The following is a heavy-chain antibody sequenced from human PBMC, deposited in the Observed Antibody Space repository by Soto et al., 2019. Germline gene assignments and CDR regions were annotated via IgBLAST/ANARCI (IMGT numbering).Heavy chain of an antibody. Sequence: PGESMKISCKGSGYSFTSYWIGWVRQMPGKGLERMGIIYPGDSEPRYNPSLQGQDTITADKSSSTAYLQWSSLKASDTAMYYCASCHSSGYYSAFDIWGQGTMVTVSS. V-gene: IGHV5-51*01. CDR1: GYSFTSYW. CDR2: IYPGDSEP. J-gene: IGHJ3*02. CDR3: ASCHSSGYYSAFDI. D-gene: IGHD3-22*01.